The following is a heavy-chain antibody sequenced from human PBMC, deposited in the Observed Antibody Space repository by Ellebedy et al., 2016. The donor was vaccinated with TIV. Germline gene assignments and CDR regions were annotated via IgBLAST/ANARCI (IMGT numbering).Heavy chain of an antibody. CDR3: ARDRYDVLTGVDAFDI. V-gene: IGHV3-66*01. CDR2: IYSGGNT. D-gene: IGHD3-9*01. CDR1: GFTVSSNY. J-gene: IGHJ3*02. Sequence: PGGSLRLSCAASGFTVSSNYMSRVRQAPGKGPEWVSLIYSGGNTYYADSVKGRFTISRDNSKNTVYLQMNRLRAEDTAVYYCARDRYDVLTGVDAFDIWGQGTMVTVSS.